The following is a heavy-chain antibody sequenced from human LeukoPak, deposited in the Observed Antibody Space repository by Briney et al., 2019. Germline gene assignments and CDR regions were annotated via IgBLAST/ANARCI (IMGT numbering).Heavy chain of an antibody. V-gene: IGHV1-2*02. D-gene: IGHD3-10*01. CDR2: INPNSGGT. Sequence: ASVKVSCKASGYTFTDYYIHWVRQAPGQGLEWMGWINPNSGGTHYAQKFQGRVTMTRDPSMTSVYMELDSLRSDDTAVYYCAREGSVSWPGWFDPWGQGTLVTVSS. J-gene: IGHJ5*02. CDR1: GYTFTDYY. CDR3: AREGSVSWPGWFDP.